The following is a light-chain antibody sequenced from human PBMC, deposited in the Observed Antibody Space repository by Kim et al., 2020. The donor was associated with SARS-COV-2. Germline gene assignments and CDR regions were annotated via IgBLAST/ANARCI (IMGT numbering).Light chain of an antibody. CDR1: QGISNY. V-gene: IGKV1-16*02. CDR2: GAS. Sequence: SAAVSDRVTITCRASQGISNYLAWFQQKLGKAPKSLIYGASTLHSGVPSKFSGSGSGTDFTLTISSLQPEDFATYYCQQYNGYPTFGQGTRLEIK. CDR3: QQYNGYPT. J-gene: IGKJ5*01.